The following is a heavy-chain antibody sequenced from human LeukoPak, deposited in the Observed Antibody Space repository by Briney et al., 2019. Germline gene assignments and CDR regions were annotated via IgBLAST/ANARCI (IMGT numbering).Heavy chain of an antibody. Sequence: GGSLRLSCAAFGFTLSEHYMDWVRQAPGKGLEWVGRSRNKANSYTTEYATSVKGRFTFSRDDSKNSVYLQMNSLKTEDTAVYFCGRVIAVAGFDFWGQGTLVTVSS. CDR3: GRVIAVAGFDF. V-gene: IGHV3-72*01. CDR1: GFTLSEHY. J-gene: IGHJ4*02. D-gene: IGHD6-19*01. CDR2: SRNKANSYTT.